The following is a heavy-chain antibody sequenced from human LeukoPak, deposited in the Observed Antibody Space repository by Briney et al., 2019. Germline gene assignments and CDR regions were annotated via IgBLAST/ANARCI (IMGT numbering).Heavy chain of an antibody. Sequence: PSETLSLTCAAYGGSFSGYYWSWIRQPPGKGLEWIGEINQRGSTNYNPSLKSRVTMSADTSKNQFSLKLTSVTAADTAVYYCARGQWLDPHWGQGTLVTVST. V-gene: IGHV4-34*01. CDR2: INQRGST. J-gene: IGHJ4*02. CDR1: GGSFSGYY. CDR3: ARGQWLDPH. D-gene: IGHD6-19*01.